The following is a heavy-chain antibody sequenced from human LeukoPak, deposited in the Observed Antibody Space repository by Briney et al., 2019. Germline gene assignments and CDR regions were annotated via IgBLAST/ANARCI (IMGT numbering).Heavy chain of an antibody. CDR3: AKGYYEIHDAFDI. CDR2: ISSSSGTK. CDR1: GFTFYDSS. J-gene: IGHJ3*02. Sequence: GGSLRLSCAASGFTFYDSSLNWVRQAPGKGLEWVSYISSSSGTKYYADSVKGRFTISRDNSKNTLFLQMNSLRAEDTAVYYCAKGYYEIHDAFDIWGQGTMVTVSS. V-gene: IGHV3-48*01. D-gene: IGHD3-9*01.